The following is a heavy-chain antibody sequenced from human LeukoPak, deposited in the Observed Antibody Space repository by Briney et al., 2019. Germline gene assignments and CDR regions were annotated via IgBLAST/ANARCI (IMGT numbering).Heavy chain of an antibody. V-gene: IGHV5-51*01. CDR2: IYPGDSDT. J-gene: IGHJ4*02. CDR1: GYSFSSYW. Sequence: LGESLKISCKGSGYSFSSYWIAWVRQMPGKGLELMGIIYPGDSDTRYSPSYQGQVTISADKSITTAYLQWSSLKASDTAMYYCARRLVSIDYFDYWGQGTLVTVSS. D-gene: IGHD6-6*01. CDR3: ARRLVSIDYFDY.